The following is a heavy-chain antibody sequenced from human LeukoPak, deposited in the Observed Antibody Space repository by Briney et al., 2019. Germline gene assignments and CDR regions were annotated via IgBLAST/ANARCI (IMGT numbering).Heavy chain of an antibody. CDR2: INPNSGGT. D-gene: IGHD2-15*01. Sequence: ASVKVSCKPSGYTFTGYYIQWVRQAPGQGLEWMGWINPNSGGTNYAQKFQGRVTMTRDTSISTAYMELGSLRSDDTAVYYCARGVVAATFYYYMDVXGKGTTVTVSS. CDR1: GYTFTGYY. CDR3: ARGVVAATFYYYMDV. J-gene: IGHJ6*03. V-gene: IGHV1-2*02.